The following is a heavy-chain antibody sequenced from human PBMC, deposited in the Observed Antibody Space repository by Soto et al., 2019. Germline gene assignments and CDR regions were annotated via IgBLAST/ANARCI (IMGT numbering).Heavy chain of an antibody. J-gene: IGHJ6*02. CDR2: IYPGDSDT. CDR3: ARHGIVVVPAAIPIYYYYGMDV. D-gene: IGHD2-2*02. V-gene: IGHV5-51*01. CDR1: GYSFTSYW. Sequence: PGESLKISFKGSGYSFTSYWIGWVRQMPGKGLEWMGIIYPGDSDTRYSPSFQGQVTISADKSISTAYLQWSSLKASDTAMYYCARHGIVVVPAAIPIYYYYGMDVWGQGTTVTVSS.